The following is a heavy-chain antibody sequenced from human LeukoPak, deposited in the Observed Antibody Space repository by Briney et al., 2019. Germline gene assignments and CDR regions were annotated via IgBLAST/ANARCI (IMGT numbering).Heavy chain of an antibody. CDR1: GYTFSSYG. CDR2: IGAFNGNT. J-gene: IGHJ4*02. CDR3: ARDRDGYNGGDY. Sequence: GASVKVSCKASGYTFSSYGIIWVRQAPGQGLECMGWIGAFNGNTNSAQKFQGRVTMTTDTSTSTAYMELRSLRSDDTAAYYCARDRDGYNGGDYWGQGTLVTVSS. V-gene: IGHV1-18*01. D-gene: IGHD5-24*01.